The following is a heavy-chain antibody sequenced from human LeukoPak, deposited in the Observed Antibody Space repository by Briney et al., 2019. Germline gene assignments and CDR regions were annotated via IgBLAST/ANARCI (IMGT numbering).Heavy chain of an antibody. D-gene: IGHD2/OR15-2a*01. Sequence: ASVKVSCKASGYTFSAYYMHWVRQAPGQGLEWMGWINPNSGATNYAQNFQGRVTMTADTSISAAYLDLSRLRSDDSAVYYCARDPIVQAGYYYGMDVWGQGTTVTVSS. CDR3: ARDPIVQAGYYYGMDV. CDR2: INPNSGAT. J-gene: IGHJ6*02. V-gene: IGHV1-2*02. CDR1: GYTFSAYY.